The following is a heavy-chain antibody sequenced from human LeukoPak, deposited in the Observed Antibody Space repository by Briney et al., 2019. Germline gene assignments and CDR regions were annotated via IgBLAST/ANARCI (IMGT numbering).Heavy chain of an antibody. D-gene: IGHD6-19*01. V-gene: IGHV4-59*08. Sequence: SETLSVTCSISGGSISGDYWSWIRPPPGRGRGWIGYIFHDGRTSYSPSVKSRVNLSIDTSKNQIALKLTSVTAADTAVYYCARHYTSGWDLDYWGQGSPVTVSS. CDR2: IFHDGRT. CDR3: ARHYTSGWDLDY. CDR1: GGSISGDY. J-gene: IGHJ4*02.